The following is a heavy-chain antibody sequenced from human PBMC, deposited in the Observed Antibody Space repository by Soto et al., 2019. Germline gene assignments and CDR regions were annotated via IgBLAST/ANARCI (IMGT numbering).Heavy chain of an antibody. D-gene: IGHD3-10*01. CDR2: IWYDGSNK. Sequence: WGSLILSCSASGFTFIIYGMHWVRQAPGKGLEWVAVIWYDGSNKYYADSVKGRFTISRDDSKNTLYLQMNSLKTEDTAVYYCALLWFGGLDVWGQGTTVTVSS. J-gene: IGHJ6*02. V-gene: IGHV3-33*01. CDR3: ALLWFGGLDV. CDR1: GFTFIIYG.